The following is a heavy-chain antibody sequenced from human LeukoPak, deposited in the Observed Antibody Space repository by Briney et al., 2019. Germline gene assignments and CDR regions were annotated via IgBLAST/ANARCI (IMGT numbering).Heavy chain of an antibody. CDR1: GASMTNYY. J-gene: IGHJ4*02. Sequence: SSETLSLTCTVSGASMTNYYWAWIRQPPGKGLEWIGYIYYSGSTNYNPSLKSRVTISVDTSKNQFSLKLSSVTAADTAVYYCARGNGYNYYWGQGTLVTVSS. CDR3: ARGNGYNYY. CDR2: IYYSGST. D-gene: IGHD5-24*01. V-gene: IGHV4-59*01.